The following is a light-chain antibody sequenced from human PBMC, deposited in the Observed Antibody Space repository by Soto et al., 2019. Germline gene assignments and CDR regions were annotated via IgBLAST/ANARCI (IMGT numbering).Light chain of an antibody. Sequence: DIQMTQSPSSLAASVGDRVTITCRASQGISNRLAWYQQKPGKPPQLLIYVASALQSGVPSRFSGSGSGTDFTLSISSLQPEDAATYFCQSYNSVPLSFGGGTKVEIK. CDR2: VAS. J-gene: IGKJ4*01. CDR3: QSYNSVPLS. V-gene: IGKV1-27*01. CDR1: QGISNR.